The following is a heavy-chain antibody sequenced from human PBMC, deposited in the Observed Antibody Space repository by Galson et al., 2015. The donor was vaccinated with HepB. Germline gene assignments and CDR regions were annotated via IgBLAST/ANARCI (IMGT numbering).Heavy chain of an antibody. V-gene: IGHV3-21*01. J-gene: IGHJ6*02. CDR1: GFTFSNYN. CDR3: ARDRTDSSGFQWAYYYYDMDV. D-gene: IGHD3-22*01. CDR2: ISSSSDYI. Sequence: SLRLSCAASGFTFSNYNMNWVRQAPGKGLEWVSSISSSSDYIYYADSMKGRFTISRDNTKNSLYLQMNCLGAEDTAVYYCARDRTDSSGFQWAYYYYDMDVWGQGTTVTVSS.